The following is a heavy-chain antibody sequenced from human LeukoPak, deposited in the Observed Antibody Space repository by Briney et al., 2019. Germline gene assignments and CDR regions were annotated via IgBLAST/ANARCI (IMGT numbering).Heavy chain of an antibody. Sequence: AGGSLRLSCAASGFTFSSYGMHWVRQAPGKGLEWVALISYDGNNKYYADSVKGRFTISRDNSKNTLYLQMNSLRAEDTAVYYCARDLEGATPWFDPWGQGTLVTISS. CDR2: ISYDGNNK. CDR3: ARDLEGATPWFDP. J-gene: IGHJ5*02. V-gene: IGHV3-30*03. CDR1: GFTFSSYG. D-gene: IGHD1-26*01.